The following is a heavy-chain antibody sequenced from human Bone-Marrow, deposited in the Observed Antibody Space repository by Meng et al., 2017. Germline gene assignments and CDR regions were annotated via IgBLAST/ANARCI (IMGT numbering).Heavy chain of an antibody. V-gene: IGHV3-38-3*01. CDR3: ASGDHYDNSGYAYYYHGMDV. D-gene: IGHD3-22*01. Sequence: ETLSLTCAASGFTVSSNEMSWVRQAPGKGLEWVSSISGDSTYYADSGKGRFTLSRDNSKNTLHLQMNSLRAEDTAVYYCASGDHYDNSGYAYYYHGMDVWGQGTTVTVSS. CDR2: ISGDST. J-gene: IGHJ6*02. CDR1: GFTVSSNE.